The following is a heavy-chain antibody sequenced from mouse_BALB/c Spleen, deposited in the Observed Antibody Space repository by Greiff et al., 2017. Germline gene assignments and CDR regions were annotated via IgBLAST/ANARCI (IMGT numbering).Heavy chain of an antibody. CDR3: TRRFSLFDYAMDY. J-gene: IGHJ4*01. CDR1: GYTFTSYW. V-gene: IGHV1-5*01. CDR2: IYPGNSDT. D-gene: IGHD2-3*01. Sequence: EVQLQQSGTVLARPGASVKMSCKASGYTFTSYWMHWVKQRPGQGLEWIGAIYPGNSDTSYNQKFKGKAKLTAVTSTSTAYMELSSLTNEDSAVYYCTRRFSLFDYAMDYWGQGTSVTVSS.